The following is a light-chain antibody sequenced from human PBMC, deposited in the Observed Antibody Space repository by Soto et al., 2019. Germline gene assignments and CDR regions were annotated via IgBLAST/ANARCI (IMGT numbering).Light chain of an antibody. Sequence: EIVMTQSLATLSVSPGERATLSCRASQSVLSKLAWYQQKPGQAPRLLIYGAFTRATDIPGRFSGSGSGTEFTLTISSLQSEDFAVYYCQQYNNWPITFGQGTRLEIK. CDR2: GAF. CDR1: QSVLSK. J-gene: IGKJ5*01. CDR3: QQYNNWPIT. V-gene: IGKV3-15*01.